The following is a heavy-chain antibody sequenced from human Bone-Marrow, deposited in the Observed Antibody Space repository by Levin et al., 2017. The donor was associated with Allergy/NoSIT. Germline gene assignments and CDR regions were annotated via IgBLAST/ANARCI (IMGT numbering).Heavy chain of an antibody. V-gene: IGHV3-30*18. J-gene: IGHJ4*02. D-gene: IGHD1-26*01. CDR3: AKDLFVGATTDY. Sequence: LSLTCAASGFTFSSYGMHWVRQAPGKGLEWVAVISYDGSNKYYADSVKGRFTISRDNSKNTLYLQMNSLRAEDTAVYYCAKDLFVGATTDYWGQGTLVTVSS. CDR2: ISYDGSNK. CDR1: GFTFSSYG.